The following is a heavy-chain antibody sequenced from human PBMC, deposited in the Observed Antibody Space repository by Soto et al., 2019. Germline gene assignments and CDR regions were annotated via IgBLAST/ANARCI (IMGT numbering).Heavy chain of an antibody. Sequence: SETLCLTCTVSCGSVSRNSYSWGWLRQSPGKGLEWIGIIYSTENTYYHPSLLSRVTISADTSMNEFSLRLSSVTAADTAVYYCARHTRFGERECYSYYAMVVWGPGTTV. V-gene: IGHV4-39*01. CDR2: IYSTENT. J-gene: IGHJ6*02. CDR1: CGSVSRNSYS. D-gene: IGHD3-10*01. CDR3: ARHTRFGERECYSYYAMVV.